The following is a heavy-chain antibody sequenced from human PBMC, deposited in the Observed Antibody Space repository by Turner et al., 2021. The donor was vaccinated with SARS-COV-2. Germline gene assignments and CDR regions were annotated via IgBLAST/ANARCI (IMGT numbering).Heavy chain of an antibody. D-gene: IGHD3-3*01. CDR3: AKAQLGYYLGVDY. J-gene: IGHJ4*02. CDR2: ISGSGGST. V-gene: IGHV3-23*01. Sequence: EVQLLESGGVLVQPGGSLRLSCAASGFTFSSYVMSWVRQAPGKGLEWVSGISGSGGSTYYADSVKGRFTISRDNSKNTLYLQMNSLRAEDTAVYYCAKAQLGYYLGVDYWGQGTLVTVSS. CDR1: GFTFSSYV.